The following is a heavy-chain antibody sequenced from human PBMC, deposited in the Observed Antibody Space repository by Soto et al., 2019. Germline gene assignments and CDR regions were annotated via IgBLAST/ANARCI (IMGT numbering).Heavy chain of an antibody. CDR1: GGTFSSYA. J-gene: IGHJ4*02. V-gene: IGHV1-69*13. CDR2: IIPIFGTA. CDR3: ARHPYYYDSSGYYPDYVDY. Sequence: ASVKVSCKASGGTFSSYAISWVRQAPGQGLEWMGGIIPIFGTANYAQKFQGRVTITADESTSTAYMELSSLRSEDTAVYYCARHPYYYDSSGYYPDYVDYWGQGTLVTFSS. D-gene: IGHD3-22*01.